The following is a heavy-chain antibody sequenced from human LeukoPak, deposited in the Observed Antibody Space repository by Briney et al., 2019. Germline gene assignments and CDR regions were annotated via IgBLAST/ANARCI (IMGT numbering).Heavy chain of an antibody. Sequence: PGGSLRLSCAASGFTFSSYGMHWVRQAPGKGLEWVAFVRSDGSIEYYADSVKGRFAISRDNSKNTLYLQMNSLRAEDTAVYYCARGVYSSSWYTFIGAFDIWGQGTMVTVSS. D-gene: IGHD6-13*01. CDR1: GFTFSSYG. CDR2: VRSDGSIE. J-gene: IGHJ3*02. CDR3: ARGVYSSSWYTFIGAFDI. V-gene: IGHV3-30*02.